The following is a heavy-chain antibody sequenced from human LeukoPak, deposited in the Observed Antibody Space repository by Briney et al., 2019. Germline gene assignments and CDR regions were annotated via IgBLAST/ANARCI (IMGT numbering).Heavy chain of an antibody. CDR2: IIPIFGTA. V-gene: IGHV1-69*13. Sequence: SVKVSCKASGGTFSSYAISWVRQAPGQGLECMGGIIPIFGTANYAQKFQGRVTITADESTSTAYMELSSLRSEDTAVYYCASLYCSGGSCYFDYWGQGTLVTVSS. CDR1: GGTFSSYA. CDR3: ASLYCSGGSCYFDY. J-gene: IGHJ4*02. D-gene: IGHD2-15*01.